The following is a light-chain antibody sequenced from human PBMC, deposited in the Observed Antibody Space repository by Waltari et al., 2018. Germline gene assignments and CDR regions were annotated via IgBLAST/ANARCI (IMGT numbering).Light chain of an antibody. CDR2: DGS. CDR3: SSYTSSSTVV. J-gene: IGLJ2*01. Sequence: QSALTQPAPVSGSPGQPITIPCTGTSSDVGGYNYVSWYQPHPGKAPKLMIYDGSNRPSGVSNRVSGSKSGNMASLTISGLQAEDEAYYYCSSYTSSSTVVFGGGTKLTVL. V-gene: IGLV2-14*03. CDR1: SSDVGGYNY.